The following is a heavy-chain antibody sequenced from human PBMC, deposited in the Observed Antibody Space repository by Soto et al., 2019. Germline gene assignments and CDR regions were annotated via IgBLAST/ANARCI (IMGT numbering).Heavy chain of an antibody. CDR2: ITSSSGHI. D-gene: IGHD3-10*01. CDR3: VRERGLSSFYGMDV. V-gene: IGHV3-21*01. J-gene: IGHJ6*02. CDR1: GFSLTTYT. Sequence: GGSLRLSCEASGFSLTTYTMNWVRQASGKGLEWVSSITSSSGHIYYADSVKGRFTISRDNARNSLYLQMNSLRAEDTAVYYCVRERGLSSFYGMDVWGQGTTVTVSS.